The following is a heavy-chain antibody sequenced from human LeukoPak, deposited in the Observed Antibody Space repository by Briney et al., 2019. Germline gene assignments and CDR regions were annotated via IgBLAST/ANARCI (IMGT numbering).Heavy chain of an antibody. J-gene: IGHJ6*03. CDR1: GSSISSGYY. V-gene: IGHV4-61*01. CDR2: IYYSGST. D-gene: IGHD3-3*01. CDR3: ARDLEGFAEYYMDV. Sequence: SEPLSLPCAVSGSSISSGYYWSWIRQPPGKGLEWIGYIYYSGSTNYNPSLKSRVTISVDTSKNQFSLKLSSVTAADTAVYYCARDLEGFAEYYMDVWGKGTTVTVSS.